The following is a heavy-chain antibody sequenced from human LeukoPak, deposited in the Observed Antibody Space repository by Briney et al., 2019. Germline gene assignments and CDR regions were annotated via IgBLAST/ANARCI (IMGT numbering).Heavy chain of an antibody. CDR1: GYTFTSYD. D-gene: IGHD3-10*01. CDR2: INPNSGGT. Sequence: ASVKVSCKASGYTFTSYDINWVRQATGQGLEWMGWINPNSGGTNYAQKFQGRVTMTRDTSISTAYMELSSLRSEDTAVYYCARGRMVRGVSVFWGQGTLVTVSS. J-gene: IGHJ4*02. CDR3: ARGRMVRGVSVF. V-gene: IGHV1-2*02.